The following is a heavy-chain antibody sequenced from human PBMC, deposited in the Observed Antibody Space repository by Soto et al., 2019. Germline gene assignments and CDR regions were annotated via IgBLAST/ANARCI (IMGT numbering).Heavy chain of an antibody. V-gene: IGHV3-30*03. CDR2: ISYDGSNT. Sequence: QVQLVESGGGVGQPGRSLRLSCAASGFPFTTYGMHWVREGPGKGLEWVAVISYDGSNTYYADSVKGGFTISRDSSKNTLYLQMNSLRPEDTALYYCVGGQYYFDYRGQGTLVTVSS. J-gene: IGHJ4*02. CDR3: VGGQYYFDY. D-gene: IGHD3-10*01. CDR1: GFPFTTYG.